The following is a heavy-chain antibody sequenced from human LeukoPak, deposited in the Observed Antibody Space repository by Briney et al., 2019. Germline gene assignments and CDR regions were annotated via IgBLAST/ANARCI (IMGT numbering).Heavy chain of an antibody. CDR3: TRDPRHLDY. CDR2: ISGSGHDI. CDR1: GFTFSDSY. D-gene: IGHD6-6*01. V-gene: IGHV3-11*04. J-gene: IGHJ4*02. Sequence: GGSLRLSCAASGFTFSDSYMTWVRQAPGKGVEWVAYISGSGHDINYSESAKGRFTISRDNAKNSLYLQMSSLRVEDTAVYYCTRDPRHLDYWGQGTLVTVSS.